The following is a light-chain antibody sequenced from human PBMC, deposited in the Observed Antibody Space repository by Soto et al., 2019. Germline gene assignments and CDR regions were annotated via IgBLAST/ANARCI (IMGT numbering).Light chain of an antibody. Sequence: QSALTQPASVSGSPGQSITISCTGTSSDIGGYNYVSWYQQYPGKAPRLMIYEVNNRPSGVSDRFSASKSGNTASLTISGLQAEDEADYYCSSYTTSSTWVFGGGTKLTVL. CDR2: EVN. J-gene: IGLJ3*02. CDR3: SSYTTSSTWV. CDR1: SSDIGGYNY. V-gene: IGLV2-14*01.